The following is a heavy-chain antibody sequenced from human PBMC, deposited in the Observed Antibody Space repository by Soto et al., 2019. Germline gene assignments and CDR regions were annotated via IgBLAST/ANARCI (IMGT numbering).Heavy chain of an antibody. CDR3: ARCQAGIVATH. V-gene: IGHV4-34*01. CDR1: GGSLTGYY. D-gene: IGHD5-12*01. CDR2: VKDGGST. J-gene: IGHJ4*02. Sequence: QVQLQQWGAGLLKPSETLSLTCTVNGGSLTGYYWSWIRQPPGKGLEWIGEVKDGGSTNYSPSLRCRVSRSADTSKTRFSLRLHSGTAADTAVCCCARCQAGIVATHWDQGALVTVSS.